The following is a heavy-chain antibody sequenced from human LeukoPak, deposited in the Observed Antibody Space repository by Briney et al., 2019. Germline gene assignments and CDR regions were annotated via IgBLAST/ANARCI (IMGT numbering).Heavy chain of an antibody. V-gene: IGHV3-33*01. CDR3: ARDNRPSEWEPPVADAFDI. CDR2: IWYDGSNK. D-gene: IGHD1-26*01. Sequence: PGWSLRLSCAASGFTFSSYGMHWVRLASGKGLEWVAVIWYDGSNKYYADSVKGRFTISRDNSKNTLYLQMNSLRAEDTAVYYCARDNRPSEWEPPVADAFDIWGQGTMVTVSS. CDR1: GFTFSSYG. J-gene: IGHJ3*02.